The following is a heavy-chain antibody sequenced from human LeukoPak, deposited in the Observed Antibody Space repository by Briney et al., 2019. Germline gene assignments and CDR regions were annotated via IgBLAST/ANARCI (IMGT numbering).Heavy chain of an antibody. Sequence: SETLSLTCAVSGASISSGYWWSWVRQPPGKGLEWIGEIYHSGSTNRNPSLKSRVTISVDKSKSQFSLNLSSVTAADTAVYYCARDDTGVIRGIRFHYWGQGTLVTVSS. J-gene: IGHJ4*02. D-gene: IGHD3-10*01. CDR2: IYHSGST. V-gene: IGHV4-4*02. CDR1: GASISSGYW. CDR3: ARDDTGVIRGIRFHY.